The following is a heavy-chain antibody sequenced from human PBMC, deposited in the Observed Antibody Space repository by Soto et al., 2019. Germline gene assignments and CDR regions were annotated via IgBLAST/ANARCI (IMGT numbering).Heavy chain of an antibody. V-gene: IGHV5-51*01. D-gene: IGHD6-13*01. J-gene: IGHJ3*02. CDR1: GYSFTSYW. CDR2: IYPGDSDT. CDR3: AREDIAAAGIHAFDI. Sequence: PGESLKISCKGSGYSFTSYWIGWVRQMPGKGLEWMGIIYPGDSDTRYSPSFQGQVTISADKSISTAYLQWSSLKASDTAMYYCAREDIAAAGIHAFDIWGQGTMVTVSS.